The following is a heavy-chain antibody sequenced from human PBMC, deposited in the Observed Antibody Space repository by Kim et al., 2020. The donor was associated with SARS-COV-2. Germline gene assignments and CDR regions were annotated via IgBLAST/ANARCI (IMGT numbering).Heavy chain of an antibody. CDR3: ARDQELDNYYYYGMDV. CDR1: GFTFSSYS. D-gene: IGHD6-13*01. V-gene: IGHV3-21*01. Sequence: GGSLRLSCAASGFTFSSYSMNWVRQAPGKGLEWVSSISSSSSYIYYADSVKGRFTISRDNAKNSLYLQMNRLRAEDTAEYYCARDQELDNYYYYGMDVWGQGTTVTVSS. J-gene: IGHJ6*02. CDR2: ISSSSSYI.